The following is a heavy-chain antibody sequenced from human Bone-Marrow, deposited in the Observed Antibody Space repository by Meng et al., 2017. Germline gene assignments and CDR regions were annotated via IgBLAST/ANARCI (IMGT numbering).Heavy chain of an antibody. V-gene: IGHV1-69*06. CDR3: ASAHTIFGVVTTLRWGMDV. CDR2: IIPIFGTA. CDR1: GGTFSSYA. Sequence: SVKVSCKASGGTFSSYAISWVRQAPGQGLEWMGGIIPIFGTANYAQKFQGRVTITADKSTSTAYLELSSLRSEDTAVYYCASAHTIFGVVTTLRWGMDVWGQGTTVTVSS. D-gene: IGHD3-3*01. J-gene: IGHJ6*02.